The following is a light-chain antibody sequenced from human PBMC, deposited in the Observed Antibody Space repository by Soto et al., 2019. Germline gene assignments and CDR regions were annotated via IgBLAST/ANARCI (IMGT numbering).Light chain of an antibody. Sequence: DIQMTQSPSTLSASVGGRVTITCRASQSISSRLAWYQQRPGKAPKLLIYDASSLESGVPSRFSGSGSGTEFTLTISSLQPDDFSTYYCQHYNSYSPWAFGQGTKVEIK. CDR2: DAS. V-gene: IGKV1-5*01. CDR1: QSISSR. CDR3: QHYNSYSPWA. J-gene: IGKJ1*01.